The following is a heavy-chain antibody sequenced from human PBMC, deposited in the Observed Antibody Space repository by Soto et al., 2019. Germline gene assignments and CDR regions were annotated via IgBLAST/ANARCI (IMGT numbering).Heavy chain of an antibody. J-gene: IGHJ6*02. Sequence: SETLSLTCTVSGGSISGGGYYWSWIRQHPGKGLEWIGYIYYSGSTYYNPSLKSRVTISVDTSKNQFSLKLSSVTAADTAVYYCARMNGSGSYYYYGMDVWGQGTTVTVSS. D-gene: IGHD3-10*01. CDR3: ARMNGSGSYYYYGMDV. V-gene: IGHV4-31*03. CDR2: IYYSGST. CDR1: GGSISGGGYY.